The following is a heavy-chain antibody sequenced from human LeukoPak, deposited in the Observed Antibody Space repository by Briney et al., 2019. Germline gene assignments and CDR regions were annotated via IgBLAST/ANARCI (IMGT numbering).Heavy chain of an antibody. J-gene: IGHJ4*02. V-gene: IGHV1-2*02. Sequence: ASVRVSCKASGYTFTGYYMHWVRQAPGQGVEWMGWINPNSGGTNYAQKFQGRVTMTRDTSISTAYMELSSLRSEDTAMYYCATVSGLEWELLHQTFDYWGQGTLVTVSS. CDR3: ATVSGLEWELLHQTFDY. D-gene: IGHD1-26*01. CDR1: GYTFTGYY. CDR2: INPNSGGT.